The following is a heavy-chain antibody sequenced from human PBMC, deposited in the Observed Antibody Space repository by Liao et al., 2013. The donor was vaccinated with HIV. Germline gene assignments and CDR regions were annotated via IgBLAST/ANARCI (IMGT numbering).Heavy chain of an antibody. D-gene: IGHD2-15*01. Sequence: QVHLNASGPGLVKPSETLSLTCTLSGDSISRNSYYWAWIRQSPGRALEWIGSVGYSGTTYLTSSLKSRVTMALDTSKNQFSLRMTSLSAADTAVYYCARVGKRLSSVTMINWFDLWGPGTRVSVSS. CDR3: ARVGKRLSSVTMINWFDL. V-gene: IGHV4-39*07. J-gene: IGHJ5*02. CDR2: VGYSGTT. CDR1: GDSISRNSYY.